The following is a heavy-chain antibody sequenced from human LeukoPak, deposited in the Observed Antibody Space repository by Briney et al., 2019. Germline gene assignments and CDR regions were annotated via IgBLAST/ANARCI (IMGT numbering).Heavy chain of an antibody. Sequence: PGGSLRLSCASAGCTFNNAWMNWVRQAPGKGLEWVGRIKSKTDGGTTDYAAPVKGRFTISRDDSKNTLYLQMNSLKTEDTAVYYCTTEHRGYSSAFDIWGQGTMVTVSS. CDR2: IKSKTDGGTT. CDR1: GCTFNNAW. CDR3: TTEHRGYSSAFDI. J-gene: IGHJ3*02. D-gene: IGHD3-22*01. V-gene: IGHV3-15*01.